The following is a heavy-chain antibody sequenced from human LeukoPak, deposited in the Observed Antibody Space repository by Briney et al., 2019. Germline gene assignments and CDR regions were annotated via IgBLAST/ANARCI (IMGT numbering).Heavy chain of an antibody. CDR3: AKEGGYSYGHFDY. V-gene: IGHV3-23*01. D-gene: IGHD5-18*01. CDR1: GFTFSSYA. J-gene: IGHJ4*02. CDR2: ISGSGGSI. Sequence: GGSLRLSCAASGFTFSSYAMSWVRQAPGKGLEWVSAISGSGGSIYYADSVKGRFTISRDNSRNTLYLQMNSLRAEDTAVYYCAKEGGYSYGHFDYWGQGTLVTVSS.